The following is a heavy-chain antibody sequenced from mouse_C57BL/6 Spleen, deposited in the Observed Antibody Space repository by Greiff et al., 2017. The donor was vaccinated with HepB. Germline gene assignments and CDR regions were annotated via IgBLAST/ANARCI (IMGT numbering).Heavy chain of an antibody. CDR3: ASPDYYGSGDYAMDY. Sequence: SGPELVKPGASVKMSCKASGYTFTDYNMHWVKQSHGKSLEWIGYINPNNGGTSYNQKFKGKATLTVNKSSSTAYMELRSLTSEDSAVYYCASPDYYGSGDYAMDYWGQGTSVTVSS. CDR1: GYTFTDYN. V-gene: IGHV1-22*01. D-gene: IGHD1-1*01. CDR2: INPNNGGT. J-gene: IGHJ4*01.